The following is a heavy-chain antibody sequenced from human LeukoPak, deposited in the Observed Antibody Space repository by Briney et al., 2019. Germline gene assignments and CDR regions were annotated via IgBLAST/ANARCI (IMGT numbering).Heavy chain of an antibody. CDR3: ASTRKKGYCSSTSCHDAFDI. J-gene: IGHJ3*02. CDR2: IYPGDSDT. CDR1: GYSFTNYW. V-gene: IGHV5-51*01. D-gene: IGHD2-2*01. Sequence: GESLKISCKGSGYSFTNYWIGWVRQMPGKGLEWMGIIYPGDSDTRYSPSFQGQVTISADKSISTAYLQWSSLKASDTAMYYCASTRKKGYCSSTSCHDAFDIWGQGTMVTVSS.